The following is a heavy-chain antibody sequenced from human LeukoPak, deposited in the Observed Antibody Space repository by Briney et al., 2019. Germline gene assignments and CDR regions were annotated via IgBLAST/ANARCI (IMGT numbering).Heavy chain of an antibody. CDR1: GGTFSSYA. CDR2: MNPNSGNT. J-gene: IGHJ4*02. D-gene: IGHD4-17*01. Sequence: ASVKVSCXASGGTFSSYAISWVRQATGQGLEWMGWMNPNSGNTGYAQKFQGRVTMTRNTSISTAYMELSSLRSEDTAVYYCARGLLGDYAIDYWGQGTLVTVSS. V-gene: IGHV1-8*02. CDR3: ARGLLGDYAIDY.